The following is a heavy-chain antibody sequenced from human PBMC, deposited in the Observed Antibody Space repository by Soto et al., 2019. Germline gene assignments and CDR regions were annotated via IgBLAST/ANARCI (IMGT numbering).Heavy chain of an antibody. Sequence: SVKVSCNASAGTFSTFGISWVRQAPGQGLEWMGGIIPFFGTARYSQKFEDRITITSDESTNTVYMELRSLTSEYTAIYYCAKSAPMDAGDKYYYDFWGQGALVTVSS. CDR3: AKSAPMDAGDKYYYDF. CDR1: AGTFSTFG. D-gene: IGHD4-17*01. V-gene: IGHV1-69*13. CDR2: IIPFFGTA. J-gene: IGHJ4*02.